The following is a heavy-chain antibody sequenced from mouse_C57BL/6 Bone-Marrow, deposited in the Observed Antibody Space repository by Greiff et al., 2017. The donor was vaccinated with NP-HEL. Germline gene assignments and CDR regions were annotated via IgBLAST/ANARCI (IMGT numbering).Heavy chain of an antibody. CDR1: GFNIKDYY. V-gene: IGHV14-2*01. CDR3: ARHYYGSRGYWCFDV. D-gene: IGHD1-1*01. J-gene: IGHJ1*03. CDR2: IDPEDGET. Sequence: VQLQQSGAELVKPGASVKLSCTASGFNIKDYYMHWVKQRTEQGLEWIGRIDPEDGETKYAPKFQGKATITADTSSNTAYLQLSSLTSEDTAVYYCARHYYGSRGYWCFDVWGTGTTVTVSS.